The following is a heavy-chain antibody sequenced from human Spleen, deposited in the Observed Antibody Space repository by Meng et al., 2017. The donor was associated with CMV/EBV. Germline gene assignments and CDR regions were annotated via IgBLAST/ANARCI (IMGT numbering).Heavy chain of an antibody. CDR1: GGSFSGYY. V-gene: IGHV4-34*01. J-gene: IGHJ5*02. CDR2: INHSGST. D-gene: IGHD4-17*01. Sequence: TCAVYGGSFSGYYWSWSRQPPGKGLEWIGEINHSGSTNYNPSLKSRVTISVDTSKNQFSLKLSSVTAADTAVYYCARGGYGDDNWFDPWGQGTLVTVSS. CDR3: ARGGYGDDNWFDP.